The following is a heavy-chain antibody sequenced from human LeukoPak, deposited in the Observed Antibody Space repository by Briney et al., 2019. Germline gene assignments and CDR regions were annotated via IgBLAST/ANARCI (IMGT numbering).Heavy chain of an antibody. V-gene: IGHV1-69*01. Sequence: SVKVSCKASGGTFSSYAISWVRQAPGQGLEWMGGIIPIFGTANYAQKFQGRVTITADESTSTAYMELGSLRSEDTAVYYCARRGMSPPYNWFDPWGQGTLVTVSS. J-gene: IGHJ5*02. D-gene: IGHD3-16*01. CDR1: GGTFSSYA. CDR2: IIPIFGTA. CDR3: ARRGMSPPYNWFDP.